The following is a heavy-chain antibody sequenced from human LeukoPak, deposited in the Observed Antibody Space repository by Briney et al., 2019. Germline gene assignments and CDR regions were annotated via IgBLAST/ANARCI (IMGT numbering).Heavy chain of an antibody. V-gene: IGHV1-46*01. CDR1: GGTFSNYA. D-gene: IGHD6-13*01. CDR2: INPSGGST. CDR3: ARGAAAGRY. J-gene: IGHJ4*02. Sequence: GASVKVSCKASGGTFSNYAISWVRQAPGQGLEWMGIINPSGGSTSYAQKFQGRVTMTRDMSTSTVYMELSSLRSEDTAVYYCARGAAAGRYRGQGTLVTVSS.